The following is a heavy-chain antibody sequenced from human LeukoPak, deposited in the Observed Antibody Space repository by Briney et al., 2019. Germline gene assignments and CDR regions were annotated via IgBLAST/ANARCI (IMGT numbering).Heavy chain of an antibody. CDR2: ISGSGGST. CDR1: GFTFSSYA. D-gene: IGHD6-13*01. J-gene: IGHJ3*02. CDR3: AKGGGGSSWYFSPPYDDAAFDI. V-gene: IGHV3-23*01. Sequence: GGSLRLSCAASGFTFSSYAMSWVRQAPGKGLEWVSAISGSGGSTYYADSVKGRFTISRGNSKNTLYLQMNSLRAEDTAVYYCAKGGGGSSWYFSPPYDDAAFDIWGQGTMVTVSS.